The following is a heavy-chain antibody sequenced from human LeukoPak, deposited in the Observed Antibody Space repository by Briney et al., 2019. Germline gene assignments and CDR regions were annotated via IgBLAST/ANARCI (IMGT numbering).Heavy chain of an antibody. D-gene: IGHD3-22*01. CDR1: GFTLSSYS. CDR3: ARGDSSGYVCDY. V-gene: IGHV3-21*06. Sequence: GGSLRLSCAASGFTLSSYSMDWVRQAPGKGLEWVSSISSSSSYIYYADSVKGRFTISRDNAKNSLYVQMDSLRAEDTAVYYCARGDSSGYVCDYWGQGTLVTVSS. J-gene: IGHJ4*02. CDR2: ISSSSSYI.